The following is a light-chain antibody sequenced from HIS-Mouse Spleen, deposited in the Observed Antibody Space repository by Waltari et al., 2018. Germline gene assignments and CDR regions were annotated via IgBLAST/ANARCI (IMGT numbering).Light chain of an antibody. Sequence: DIQLTQSPCFLSASVGARVNITCRASQGISSYLAWYQQKPGKAPKLLIYAASTLQSGVPSRFSGSGSGTEFTLTISSLQPEDFATYYCQQLNSYPPTFGQGTKVEIK. CDR1: QGISSY. J-gene: IGKJ1*01. V-gene: IGKV1-9*01. CDR3: QQLNSYPPT. CDR2: AAS.